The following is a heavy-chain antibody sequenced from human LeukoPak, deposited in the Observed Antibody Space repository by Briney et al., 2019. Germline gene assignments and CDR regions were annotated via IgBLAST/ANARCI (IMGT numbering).Heavy chain of an antibody. J-gene: IGHJ3*02. D-gene: IGHD3-10*01. V-gene: IGHV3-33*01. CDR3: ARVLWFGEVLKGDAFDI. CDR2: IWYDGSNK. Sequence: PGGSLRLSCAASGFTFSSYGMHWVRQAPGKGLEWVAVIWYDGSNKYYGDSVKGRFTIPRDNSRNTLYLQMTSLRAEDTAVYYCARVLWFGEVLKGDAFDIWGQGTMVTVSS. CDR1: GFTFSSYG.